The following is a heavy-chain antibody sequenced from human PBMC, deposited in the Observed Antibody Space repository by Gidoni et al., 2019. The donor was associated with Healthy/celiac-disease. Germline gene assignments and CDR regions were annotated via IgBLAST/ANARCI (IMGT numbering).Heavy chain of an antibody. D-gene: IGHD2-2*01. CDR3: ARARYNIVVVPAAPTFDY. CDR2: IYYSGST. V-gene: IGHV4-61*01. CDR1: GGSASSGSYY. Sequence: QVQLQESGPGLVKPSETLSLTCTVSGGSASSGSYYWSWIRQPPGKGLEWIGYIYYSGSTNYNPSLKSRVTISVDTSKNQFSLKLSSVTAADTAVYYCARARYNIVVVPAAPTFDYWGQGTLVTVSS. J-gene: IGHJ4*02.